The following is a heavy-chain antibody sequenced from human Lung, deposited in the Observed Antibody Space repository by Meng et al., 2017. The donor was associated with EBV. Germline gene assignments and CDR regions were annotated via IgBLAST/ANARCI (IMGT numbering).Heavy chain of an antibody. J-gene: IGHJ5*02. Sequence: VPAQESGPGLVKPSDTLSLPGSVSGGSISTYYWSWIRQPPGKGLEWIGYIFYSGSTNYNPSLKSRVTISVDTSKNQFSLKLTSVTAADTAVYYCARYLYIMIRGYGFDPWGQGTLVTVSS. D-gene: IGHD3-10*01. CDR2: IFYSGST. CDR1: GGSISTYY. CDR3: ARYLYIMIRGYGFDP. V-gene: IGHV4-59*08.